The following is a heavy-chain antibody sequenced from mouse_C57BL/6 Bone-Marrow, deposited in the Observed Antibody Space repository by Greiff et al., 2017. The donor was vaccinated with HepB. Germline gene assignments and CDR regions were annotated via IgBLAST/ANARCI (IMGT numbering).Heavy chain of an antibody. CDR1: GYAFSSSW. D-gene: IGHD2-4*01. Sequence: VQLQQSGPELVKPGASVKISCKASGYAFSSSWMNWVKQRPGKGLEWIGRIYPGDGDTNYNGKFKGKATLTADKSSSTAYMQLSSLTSEDSAVYFCARRGLRRFYAMDYWGQGTSVTVSS. V-gene: IGHV1-82*01. CDR3: ARRGLRRFYAMDY. J-gene: IGHJ4*01. CDR2: IYPGDGDT.